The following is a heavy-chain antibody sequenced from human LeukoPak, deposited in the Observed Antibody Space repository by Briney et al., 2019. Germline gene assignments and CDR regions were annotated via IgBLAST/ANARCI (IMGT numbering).Heavy chain of an antibody. V-gene: IGHV4-4*07. D-gene: IGHD6-13*01. J-gene: IGHJ4*02. CDR2: IFSSGII. Sequence: SETLSLTCNVSGASISSDFWSWIRQPAGRGLEWVGRIFSSGIINYNPSLKSRLTMSVDTAKNQFSQSLSSVTAADTAVYYCAREGGSSRNFDYWGQGTLVTVSS. CDR1: GASISSDF. CDR3: AREGGSSRNFDY.